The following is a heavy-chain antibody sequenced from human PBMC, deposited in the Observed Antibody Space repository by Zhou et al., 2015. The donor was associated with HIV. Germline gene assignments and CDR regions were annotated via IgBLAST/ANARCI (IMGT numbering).Heavy chain of an antibody. CDR1: GGTLGNYG. J-gene: IGHJ5*02. D-gene: IGHD3-3*01. CDR2: IIPIFGTT. Sequence: QVQLVQSGAEVKKPGSSVKVSCKASGGTLGNYGISWVRQAPGQGLEWMGGIIPIFGTTSFAPKFQGRVTITADKSTSTAYMDLSSLRSEDTAVYYCARDRSLAWGQGTLVTVSS. V-gene: IGHV1-69*06. CDR3: ARDRSLA.